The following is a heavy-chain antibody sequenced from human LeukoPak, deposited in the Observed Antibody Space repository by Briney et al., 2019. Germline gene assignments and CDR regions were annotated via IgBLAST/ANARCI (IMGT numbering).Heavy chain of an antibody. J-gene: IGHJ3*02. D-gene: IGHD2-15*01. CDR1: SASVTRDSTD. CDR3: VRVDISGGISYASDS. V-gene: IGHV4-61*01. Sequence: SQTLSPTQTVYSASVTRDSTDSNWIRQPPGKVLEWIGNIDYRGSTNYNPSLKSRVTISVDTSKSQFSLKLSSVTAPYTAVYYSVRVDISGGISYASDSWCEGTMVTVSS. CDR2: IDYRGST.